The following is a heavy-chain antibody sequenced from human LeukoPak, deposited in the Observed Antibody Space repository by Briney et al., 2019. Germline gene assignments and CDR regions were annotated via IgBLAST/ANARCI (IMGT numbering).Heavy chain of an antibody. CDR1: GGSISTYY. D-gene: IGHD6-13*01. J-gene: IGHJ4*02. CDR3: ARQGIAAAGSPFDS. Sequence: SSETLSLTCTVSGGSISTYYWSWIRQPPGKGLEWIGYIYYSKSTNYNPSLKSRVTISVDTSKNQLSLKLTSVTAADTAVYYCARQGIAAAGSPFDSWGQGTLVTVSS. CDR2: IYYSKST. V-gene: IGHV4-59*08.